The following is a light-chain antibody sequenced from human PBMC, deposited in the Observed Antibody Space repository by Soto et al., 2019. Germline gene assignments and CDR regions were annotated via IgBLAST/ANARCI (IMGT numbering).Light chain of an antibody. Sequence: QSVLTQPPSVYGAPGQRVTISCTGSSSYIGEGYDVHWYQQLPGTAPKLLIYANTNRPSGVPDRFSGSKSGTSASLAITGLQADDEADYYCPSYVDSLGGHVIFGGGTKLTVL. CDR3: PSYVDSLGGHVI. V-gene: IGLV1-40*01. J-gene: IGLJ2*01. CDR2: ANT. CDR1: SSYIGEGYD.